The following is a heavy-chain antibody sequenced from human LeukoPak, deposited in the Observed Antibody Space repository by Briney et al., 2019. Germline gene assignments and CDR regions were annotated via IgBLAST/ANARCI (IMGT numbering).Heavy chain of an antibody. Sequence: ASVKVSCKASGYTFTGFHMHWVRQAPGQGLEWMGWINPKSSRTNYAQKFQGRVTMTRDTSISTAYMGLTSLRSDDTAIYYCARNGGTSGPDLDCWGQGTLVTGSS. D-gene: IGHD3-3*01. V-gene: IGHV1-2*02. CDR2: INPKSSRT. CDR1: GYTFTGFH. CDR3: ARNGGTSGPDLDC. J-gene: IGHJ4*02.